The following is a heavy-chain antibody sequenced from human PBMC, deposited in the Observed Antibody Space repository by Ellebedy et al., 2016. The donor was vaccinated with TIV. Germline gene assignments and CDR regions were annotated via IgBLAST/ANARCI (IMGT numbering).Heavy chain of an antibody. V-gene: IGHV1-2*02. CDR1: GYTFTDDH. D-gene: IGHD3-9*01. Sequence: AASVKVSCKTSGYTFTDDHMHWARHAPGLGLEWLGWISPNSGDTYYSQKFHGRVTMTRDTSINTVFLELSRLRSDETAVYYCASRRYDVLTGPLQTFDRWGQGTLVTVS. CDR3: ASRRYDVLTGPLQTFDR. CDR2: ISPNSGDT. J-gene: IGHJ4*02.